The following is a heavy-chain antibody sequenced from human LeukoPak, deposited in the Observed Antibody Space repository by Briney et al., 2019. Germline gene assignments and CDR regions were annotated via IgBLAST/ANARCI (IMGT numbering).Heavy chain of an antibody. CDR2: INEDGRGT. CDR3: ATVFEH. CDR1: GFTLNSNW. Sequence: GGSLRLSCAVSGFTLNSNWIHWVRQAPGQGLVWVSRINEDGRGTSYADSVKGRFTVSKDDAKNTVYLQMNSLRAEDTAVYYCATVFEHWGQGTLVTVSS. V-gene: IGHV3-74*01. J-gene: IGHJ4*02.